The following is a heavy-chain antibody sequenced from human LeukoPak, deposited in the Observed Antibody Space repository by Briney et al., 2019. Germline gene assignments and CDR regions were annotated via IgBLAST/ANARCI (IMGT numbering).Heavy chain of an antibody. D-gene: IGHD3-22*01. V-gene: IGHV3-23*01. CDR3: AKRGVVIRVILVGFHKEAYYFDS. J-gene: IGHJ4*02. Sequence: HPGGPLRLSCAVSGITLSNYGMSWVRQAPGKGLEWVAGISDSGGRTNYAHSVKGRFTISRDNPKNTLYLQMNSLRAEDTAVYFCAKRGVVIRVILVGFHKEAYYFDSWGQGALVTVSS. CDR1: GITLSNYG. CDR2: ISDSGGRT.